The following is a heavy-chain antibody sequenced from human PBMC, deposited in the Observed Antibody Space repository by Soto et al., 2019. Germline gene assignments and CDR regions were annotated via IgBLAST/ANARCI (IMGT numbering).Heavy chain of an antibody. CDR3: ASWRDGYNYIGY. CDR2: IYYSGGT. V-gene: IGHV4-30-4*01. D-gene: IGHD6-25*01. Sequence: SETLSLTCTVSGGSISSGDYYWSWIRQPPGKGLEWIVYIYYSGGTYYNPSLKSRVTMSVDTSKKQFSLNLSSVTAADTAVYYCASWRDGYNYIGYWGQGTMVTVSS. J-gene: IGHJ4*02. CDR1: GGSISSGDYY.